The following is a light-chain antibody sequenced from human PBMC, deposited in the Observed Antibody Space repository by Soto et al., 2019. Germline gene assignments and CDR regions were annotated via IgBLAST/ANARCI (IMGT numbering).Light chain of an antibody. J-gene: IGKJ5*01. CDR1: QSISSY. CDR3: QQSYSTPIT. Sequence: DIHITQSPSSLSASVGDRVTITCRASQSISSYLNWYQQKPGKAPKLLIYAASSLQSGVPSRFSGSGSGTDFTLTISSLQPEDFATYYCQQSYSTPITFGQRTRLEIK. V-gene: IGKV1-39*01. CDR2: AAS.